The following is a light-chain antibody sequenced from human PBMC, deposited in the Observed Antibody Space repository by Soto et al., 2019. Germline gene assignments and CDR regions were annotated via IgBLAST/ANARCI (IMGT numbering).Light chain of an antibody. V-gene: IGLV3-25*03. CDR3: QSADKSGTYV. CDR2: KTN. J-gene: IGLJ1*01. CDR1: ALPKQY. Sequence: SYELTQPPSVSVSPGQMARITCSGDALPKQYAYWYQQKPGQAPVLLIYKTNERPSGIPERFSGSSSGTTVTLTISGVQAEYEADYYCQSADKSGTYVFGTGTKLTVL.